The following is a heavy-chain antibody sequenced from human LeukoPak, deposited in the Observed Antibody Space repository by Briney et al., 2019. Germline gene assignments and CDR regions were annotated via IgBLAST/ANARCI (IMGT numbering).Heavy chain of an antibody. D-gene: IGHD5-12*01. CDR2: INPNSGGT. CDR1: GYTSTGYY. V-gene: IGHV1-2*02. J-gene: IGHJ4*02. Sequence: ASVKVSCKASGYTSTGYYMHWVRQAPGQGLEWMGWINPNSGGTNYAQKFQGRVTMTRDTSISTAYVELSRLRSDDTAVYYCVRESSGWLQLECDYWGQGTLVTVSS. CDR3: VRESSGWLQLECDY.